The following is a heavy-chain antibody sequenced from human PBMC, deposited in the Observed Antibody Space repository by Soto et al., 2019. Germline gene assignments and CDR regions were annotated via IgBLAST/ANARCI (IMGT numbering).Heavy chain of an antibody. CDR2: ISAYNGNT. CDR3: ARVLRDYGILTGYPINWFDP. CDR1: GYTFTSYG. J-gene: IGHJ5*02. V-gene: IGHV1-18*04. D-gene: IGHD3-9*01. Sequence: GASVKVSCKASGYTFTSYGISWVRQAPGQGLEWMGWISAYNGNTNYAQKLQGRVTMTTDTSTSTAYVELRSLRSDDTAVYYCARVLRDYGILTGYPINWFDPCGKGTLVTVSS.